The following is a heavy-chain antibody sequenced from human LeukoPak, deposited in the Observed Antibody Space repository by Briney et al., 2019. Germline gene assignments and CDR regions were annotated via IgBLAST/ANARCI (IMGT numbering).Heavy chain of an antibody. Sequence: AAVQVSFKSSGYTFTSYGISWVRQPPGQGLEWMGLISTCNGNRNYEQDLQSRGTITTETYTSTAYMVLRSLRSDDTAVYYCARDCSSGSCDSPLFDYWGQGTLVTVSS. CDR3: ARDCSSGSCDSPLFDY. CDR1: GYTFTSYG. V-gene: IGHV1-18*01. D-gene: IGHD2-15*01. CDR2: ISTCNGNR. J-gene: IGHJ4*02.